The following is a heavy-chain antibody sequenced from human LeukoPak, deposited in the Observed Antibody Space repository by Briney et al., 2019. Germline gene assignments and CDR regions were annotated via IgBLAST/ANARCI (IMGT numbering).Heavy chain of an antibody. CDR3: ARAARLRITLVRLIHAAFDM. J-gene: IGHJ3*02. CDR2: LYYAGNT. CDR1: GGSISSNSYY. D-gene: IGHD3-10*01. V-gene: IGHV4-39*02. Sequence: SSETLSLTCTVSGGSISSNSYYWGWIRQPPGKGLEWIGSLYYAGNTFLNPTLDSRVTITVDKSKNQFSLKLRSATAADTAVYYCARAARLRITLVRLIHAAFDMWGQGTMVTVSS.